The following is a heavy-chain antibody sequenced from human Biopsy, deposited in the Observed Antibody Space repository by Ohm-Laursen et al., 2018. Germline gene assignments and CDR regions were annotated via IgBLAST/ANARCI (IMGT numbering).Heavy chain of an antibody. Sequence: AASVKVSCKASGGTFSSYVISWVRQAPGQGLEWMGRIIPTFDTSTYAPDFQGRVTFTADKSTGTAHLDLRSLRSEDTAVYYCAGGAAKGNPYDHWGQGTLVTVSS. CDR1: GGTFSSYV. J-gene: IGHJ5*02. CDR2: IIPTFDTS. CDR3: AGGAAKGNPYDH. D-gene: IGHD3-10*01. V-gene: IGHV1-69*06.